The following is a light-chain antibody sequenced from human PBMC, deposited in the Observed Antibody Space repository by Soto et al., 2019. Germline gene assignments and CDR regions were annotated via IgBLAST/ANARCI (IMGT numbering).Light chain of an antibody. CDR1: QSVSSSY. CDR3: QHYDYSGT. Sequence: EIVLTQSPATLSLSPGERATLSCRASQSVSSSYLAWYQQKPGQAPRLLIYGASSRATGIPDRFSGSGSGTDFTLTINRLEPEDFAVYYCQHYDYSGTFGQGTKVDIK. J-gene: IGKJ1*01. V-gene: IGKV3-20*01. CDR2: GAS.